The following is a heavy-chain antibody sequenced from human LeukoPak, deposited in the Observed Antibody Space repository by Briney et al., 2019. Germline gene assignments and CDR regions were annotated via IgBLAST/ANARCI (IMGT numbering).Heavy chain of an antibody. J-gene: IGHJ1*01. CDR1: GFTFVDHA. D-gene: IGHD1-26*01. CDR3: TRWDSPFQH. V-gene: IGHV3-49*03. Sequence: PGGSLRLSCAASGFTFVDHAISWFRQAPGKGLEWVGFIRSTPYGGTAGYAASVKGRFTISRDDSKSIAYLQMNSLKTEDTAVYYCTRWDSPFQHWGQGTLVTVSS. CDR2: IRSTPYGGTA.